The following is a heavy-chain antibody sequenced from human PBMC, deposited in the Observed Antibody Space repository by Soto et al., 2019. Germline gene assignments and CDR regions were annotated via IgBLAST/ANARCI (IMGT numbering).Heavy chain of an antibody. V-gene: IGHV1-2*04. CDR3: ARDLKGTYDSRGYYYGDDWFDP. Sequence: PGQGREWMGWINSNSGGTNYAQKFQGWVTMTRDMSISTAYMELSRLRSDYTAVYYCARDLKGTYDSRGYYYGDDWFDPWGQGTLVTVSS. J-gene: IGHJ5*02. D-gene: IGHD3-22*01. CDR2: INSNSGGT.